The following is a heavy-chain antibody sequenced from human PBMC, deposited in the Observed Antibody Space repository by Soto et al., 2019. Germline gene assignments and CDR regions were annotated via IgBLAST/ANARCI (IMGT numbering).Heavy chain of an antibody. J-gene: IGHJ4*02. CDR1: GGSVSSYY. D-gene: IGHD2-21*02. CDR2: IYYSGNT. V-gene: IGHV4-59*02. Sequence: SETLFLTCTVSGGSVSSYYWRWIRQHPGKGLEWIGSIYYSGNTNYNPSLSSRVTMTVDASKNEFSLQLTSMTTADTAVYYCARGLFEVYGRDSDYWGQGIFVTVSS. CDR3: ARGLFEVYGRDSDY.